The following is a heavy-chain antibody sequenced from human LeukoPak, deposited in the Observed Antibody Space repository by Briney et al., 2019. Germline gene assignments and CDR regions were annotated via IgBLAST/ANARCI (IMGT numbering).Heavy chain of an antibody. D-gene: IGHD4-17*01. Sequence: KTSQTLSLTCTVSGGSISSGDYYWSWIRQPPGKGLEWIGYIYYSGSTYYNPSLKSRVTISVDTSKNQFSLKLSSVTAADTAVYYCARNYGDYGMEHWFDPWGQGTLVTVSS. V-gene: IGHV4-30-4*08. CDR2: IYYSGST. CDR1: GGSISSGDYY. CDR3: ARNYGDYGMEHWFDP. J-gene: IGHJ5*02.